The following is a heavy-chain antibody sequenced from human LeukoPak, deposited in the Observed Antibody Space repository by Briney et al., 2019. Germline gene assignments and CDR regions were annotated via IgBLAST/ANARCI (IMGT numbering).Heavy chain of an antibody. D-gene: IGHD3-22*01. J-gene: IGHJ1*01. V-gene: IGHV3-74*01. CDR2: IKSDGKT. Sequence: GGSLRLSYAASVFTVSSYWMHWVRQGPGKGLVWVSRIKSDGKTNHADSVKGRVTISRDNAKNKVSLQMNSLRAEGTGVYYCARAPSEIGGYYPEYFRHWGQGTLVTVSS. CDR1: VFTVSSYW. CDR3: ARAPSEIGGYYPEYFRH.